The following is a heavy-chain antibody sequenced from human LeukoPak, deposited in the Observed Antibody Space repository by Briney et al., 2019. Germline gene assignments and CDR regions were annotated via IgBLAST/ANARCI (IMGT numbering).Heavy chain of an antibody. D-gene: IGHD2-2*01. CDR2: IYYSGST. Sequence: PSETLSLTCTVSGGSISSYYWSWIRQPPGKGLEWIGYIYYSGSTNYNPSLKSRVTISVDTSKNQFSLKLSSVTAADTAVYYCARGRTQVPAAHFDYWGQGTLVTVSS. J-gene: IGHJ4*02. CDR1: GGSISSYY. CDR3: ARGRTQVPAAHFDY. V-gene: IGHV4-59*01.